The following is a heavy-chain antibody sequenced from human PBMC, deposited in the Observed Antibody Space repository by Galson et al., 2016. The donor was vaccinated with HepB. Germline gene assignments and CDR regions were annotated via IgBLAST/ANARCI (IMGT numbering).Heavy chain of an antibody. CDR3: ARGGLCGGTPHYFDY. V-gene: IGHV6-1*01. D-gene: IGHD4-23*01. CDR2: TYYRSKWYY. Sequence: CAISGDSVSSQTAGWNWIRQSPSRGLEWLGRTYYRSKWYYDYAESTKSRITINPDTSKHQFILLLNSVSPEDTAVYYCARGGLCGGTPHYFDYWGQGILVTVSS. CDR1: GDSVSSQTAG. J-gene: IGHJ4*02.